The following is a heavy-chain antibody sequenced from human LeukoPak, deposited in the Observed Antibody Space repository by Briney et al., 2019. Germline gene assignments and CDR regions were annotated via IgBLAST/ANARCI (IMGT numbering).Heavy chain of an antibody. D-gene: IGHD3-16*01. V-gene: IGHV3-7*01. CDR3: ARDQSSRPLGY. J-gene: IGHJ4*02. CDR1: GFSISNYW. Sequence: PGGSLRLSCAASGFSISNYWKSWVRQAPGKGLEWVANIKDDGSDKYYVDSVKGRFTISRDNAKNSMYLQMNSLRVEDTAVYYCARDQSSRPLGYWGQGTLVTVFS. CDR2: IKDDGSDK.